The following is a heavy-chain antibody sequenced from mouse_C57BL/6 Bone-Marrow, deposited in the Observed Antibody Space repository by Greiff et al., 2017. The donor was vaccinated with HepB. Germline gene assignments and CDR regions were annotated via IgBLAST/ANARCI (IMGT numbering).Heavy chain of an antibody. CDR3: ARDRDGGFAY. CDR2: INYDGSST. D-gene: IGHD3-1*01. CDR1: GFTFSDYY. V-gene: IGHV5-16*01. Sequence: EVMLVESEGGLVQPGSSMKLSCTASGFTFSDYYMAWVRQVPEKGLEWVANINYDGSSTYYLDSLKSRFIISRDNAKNILYLQRSSLKSEDTATYYCARDRDGGFAYWGQGTLVTVSA. J-gene: IGHJ3*01.